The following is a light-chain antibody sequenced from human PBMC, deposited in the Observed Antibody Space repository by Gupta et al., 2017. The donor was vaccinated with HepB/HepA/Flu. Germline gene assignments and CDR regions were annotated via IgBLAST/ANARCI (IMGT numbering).Light chain of an antibody. Sequence: EVVLTQSPGTLSLSPGATATLSCRASQRVSSSYLAWYQQKPGQPPRLLIYAASSRATGIPDRFSGGVSGTDFTLTISRLEPDDFAVYYCQQYGRLPLTFGQGTKVEIE. CDR3: QQYGRLPLT. CDR2: AAS. J-gene: IGKJ2*01. V-gene: IGKV3-20*01. CDR1: QRVSSSY.